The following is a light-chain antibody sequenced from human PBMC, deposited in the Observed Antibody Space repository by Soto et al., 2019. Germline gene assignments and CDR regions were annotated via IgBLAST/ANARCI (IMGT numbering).Light chain of an antibody. CDR2: GAS. V-gene: IGKV3-11*01. Sequence: EIVMTQSAATLSVSPWERATLSCRASQSVSSNLAWYQQKPGQSPRLLIYGASTRATGIPARFSGSGSGTDFTLTISSLEPEDFAVYYCQQRSNWPPTFGQGTKVDIK. J-gene: IGKJ1*01. CDR3: QQRSNWPPT. CDR1: QSVSSN.